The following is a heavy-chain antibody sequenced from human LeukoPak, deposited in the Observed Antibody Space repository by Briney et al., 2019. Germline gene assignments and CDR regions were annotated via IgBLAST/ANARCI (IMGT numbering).Heavy chain of an antibody. CDR1: GFTVSSNY. CDR2: IYSGGST. J-gene: IGHJ4*02. V-gene: IGHV3-53*01. D-gene: IGHD4-17*01. Sequence: PGGSLRLSCAASGFTVSSNYMSWVRQAPGKGLEWVSVIYSGGSTYYADSVKGRFTISRDNSKNTLYLQMNSLRAEDTAVYYCARDRAVTGLDYWGQGTLVTVSS. CDR3: ARDRAVTGLDY.